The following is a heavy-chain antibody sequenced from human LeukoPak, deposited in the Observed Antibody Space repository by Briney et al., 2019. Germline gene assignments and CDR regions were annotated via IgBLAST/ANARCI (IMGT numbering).Heavy chain of an antibody. CDR2: IIPILGIA. CDR3: ARDYGDYSDY. CDR1: GGTFSSYT. Sequence: ASVKVSCKASGGTFSSYTISWVRQAPGQGLEWMGRIIPILGIANYAQKFQGRVTITTDESTSTAYMELSSLRSEDTAVYYCARDYGDYSDYWGQGTLVTVSS. D-gene: IGHD4-17*01. J-gene: IGHJ4*02. V-gene: IGHV1-69*16.